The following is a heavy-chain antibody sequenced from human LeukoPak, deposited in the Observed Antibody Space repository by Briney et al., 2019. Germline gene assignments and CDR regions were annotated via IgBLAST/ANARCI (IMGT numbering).Heavy chain of an antibody. Sequence: SESLSLTCAVYGGSFSGYYWSWIRQPPGKGLEWIGEINHSGGTNYNPSLKSRVTISVDTSKNQFSLKLSSVTAADTAVYYCARETLYCSGGSCYYYYFDYWGQGTLVTVSS. CDR2: INHSGGT. CDR3: ARETLYCSGGSCYYYYFDY. D-gene: IGHD2-15*01. J-gene: IGHJ4*02. V-gene: IGHV4-34*01. CDR1: GGSFSGYY.